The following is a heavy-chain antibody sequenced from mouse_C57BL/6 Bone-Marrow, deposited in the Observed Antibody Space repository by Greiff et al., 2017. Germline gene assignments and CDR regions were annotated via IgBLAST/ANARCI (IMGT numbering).Heavy chain of an antibody. CDR3: AALGSTSYAVDY. D-gene: IGHD1-1*01. V-gene: IGHV1-81*01. CDR2: IYPRSGNT. J-gene: IGHJ4*01. CDR1: GYTFTSYG. Sequence: QVQLQQSGAELARPGASVKLSCKASGYTFTSYGISWVKQSTGKGLEWIGEIYPRSGNTSYNEKFKGKATLTADKSSSTAYMELRSLTSADSAVYFCAALGSTSYAVDYWGQGTSVTVSS.